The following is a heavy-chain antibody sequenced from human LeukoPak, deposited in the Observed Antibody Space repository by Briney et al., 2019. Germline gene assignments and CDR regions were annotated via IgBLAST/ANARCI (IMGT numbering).Heavy chain of an antibody. V-gene: IGHV1-69*06. Sequence: ASVKVSCKASGGTFSSYAISWVRQAPGQGLEWMGGIIPIFGTANYAQKFQGRVTITADKSTSTAYMELSSLRSEDTAVYYCASIRTFLEYYYDSSGYYYWGQGTLVTVSS. D-gene: IGHD3-22*01. CDR3: ASIRTFLEYYYDSSGYYY. CDR2: IIPIFGTA. J-gene: IGHJ4*02. CDR1: GGTFSSYA.